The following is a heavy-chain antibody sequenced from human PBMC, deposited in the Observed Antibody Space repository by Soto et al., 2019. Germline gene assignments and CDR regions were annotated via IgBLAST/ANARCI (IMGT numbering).Heavy chain of an antibody. CDR1: GYSFTSYW. CDR2: IDPSDSYT. CDR3: ARLITNAYSSSAGMDV. V-gene: IGHV5-10-1*01. D-gene: IGHD6-6*01. J-gene: IGHJ6*02. Sequence: PGESLKISCKGSGYSFTSYWISWVRQMPGKGLEWMGRIDPSDSYTNYSPSFQGHVTISADKSISTAYLQWSSLKASDTAMYYCARLITNAYSSSAGMDVWGQGTTVTVSS.